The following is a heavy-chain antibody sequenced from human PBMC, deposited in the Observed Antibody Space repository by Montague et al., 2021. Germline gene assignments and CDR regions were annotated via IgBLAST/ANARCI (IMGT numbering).Heavy chain of an antibody. CDR3: ARSAFSAALEP. CDR2: IKYDGSRT. D-gene: IGHD6-25*01. CDR1: GFTFSNYW. Sequence: SLRLSCAASGFTFSNYWMHWVRQAPGKGLVWVSHIKYDGSRTGYADSVKGRFTISRDNAKNTLYLQMNSLRVDDTAVYYCARSAFSAALEPWGQGNLGTVPS. V-gene: IGHV3-74*01. J-gene: IGHJ5*02.